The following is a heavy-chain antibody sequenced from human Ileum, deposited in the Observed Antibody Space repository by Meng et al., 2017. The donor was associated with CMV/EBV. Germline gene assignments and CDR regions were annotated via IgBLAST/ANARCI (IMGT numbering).Heavy chain of an antibody. D-gene: IGHD6-19*01. Sequence: ASVKVSCKASGYTFTSYDINWVRQATGQGREWMGWMNPNSGNTGYAQKFQGRVTITRNTSISTAYMELSSLRSEDTAVYYCARGEQWLGPDYWGQGTLVTVSS. V-gene: IGHV1-8*03. CDR2: MNPNSGNT. CDR1: GYTFTSYD. J-gene: IGHJ4*02. CDR3: ARGEQWLGPDY.